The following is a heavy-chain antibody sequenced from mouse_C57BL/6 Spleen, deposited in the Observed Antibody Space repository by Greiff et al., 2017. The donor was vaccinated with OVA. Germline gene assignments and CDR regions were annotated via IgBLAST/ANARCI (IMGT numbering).Heavy chain of an antibody. Sequence: EVQRVESGGGLVKPGGSLKLSCAASGFTFSDYGMHWVSQAPEKGLEWVAYISSGSSTIYYADTVKGRFTFSIDHAKNTLFPRTTNLRSEDTAMYYSARTYCYGSSYRYIDVWGTGTAVTVSS. V-gene: IGHV5-17*01. CDR1: GFTFSDYG. D-gene: IGHD1-1*01. CDR3: ARTYCYGSSYRYIDV. J-gene: IGHJ1*03. CDR2: ISSGSSTI.